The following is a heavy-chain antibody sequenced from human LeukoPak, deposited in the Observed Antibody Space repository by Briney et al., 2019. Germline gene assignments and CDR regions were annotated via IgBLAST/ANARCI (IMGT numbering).Heavy chain of an antibody. Sequence: PSETLSLTCTVSGGSISTHFWTWILQPPGMGLGWIGYIYYTGSTNYNPSLKSRVTISLDTSKNQFSLHLSFVTAADTAVYYCARAPNGYYPLDYWGQGTLVTVSS. CDR1: GGSISTHF. CDR3: ARAPNGYYPLDY. CDR2: IYYTGST. V-gene: IGHV4-59*11. D-gene: IGHD3-22*01. J-gene: IGHJ4*02.